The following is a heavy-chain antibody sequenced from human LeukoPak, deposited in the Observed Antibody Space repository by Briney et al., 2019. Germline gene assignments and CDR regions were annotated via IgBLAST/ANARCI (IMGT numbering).Heavy chain of an antibody. CDR3: ARSYCSGGSCYSGNIDY. Sequence: ASVKVSCKASGYTFTSYGINWVRQATGQGLEWMGWMNPNSGNTGYAQKFQGRVAMTRNTSISTAYMELSSLRSEDTAVYYCARSYCSGGSCYSGNIDYWGQGTLVTVSS. CDR1: GYTFTSYG. D-gene: IGHD2-15*01. CDR2: MNPNSGNT. J-gene: IGHJ4*02. V-gene: IGHV1-8*01.